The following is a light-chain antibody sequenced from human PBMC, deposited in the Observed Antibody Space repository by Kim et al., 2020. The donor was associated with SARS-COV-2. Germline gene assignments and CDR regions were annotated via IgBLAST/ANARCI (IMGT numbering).Light chain of an antibody. Sequence: CAAERATHSSRARRSVSSSCFTWDQPRPAPEPTALIDGVCTRATVTPARSSGSASGTDFTLTISSLQPEDFAGFYCQQYYKFLYTFGQGTKLEI. J-gene: IGKJ2*01. CDR3: QQYYKFLYT. CDR2: GVC. CDR1: RSVSSSC. V-gene: IGKV3D-7*01.